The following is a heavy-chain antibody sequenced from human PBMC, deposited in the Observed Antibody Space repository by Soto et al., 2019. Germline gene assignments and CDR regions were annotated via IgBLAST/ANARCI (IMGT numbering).Heavy chain of an antibody. CDR2: IVPLFGSA. V-gene: IGHV1-69*01. CDR3: ARGLWISHNGVNYVYLGMDV. Sequence: QVQLVQSGAEVKKPGSAVKVSCKASGGTFSDYAIMWVRQAPGQGLEWMGGIVPLFGSANYAHKVQGRVSITADESRSTSYMELSSLRSDDTAVYYCARGLWISHNGVNYVYLGMDVWGQGTTVTVS. J-gene: IGHJ6*02. CDR1: GGTFSDYA. D-gene: IGHD5-12*01.